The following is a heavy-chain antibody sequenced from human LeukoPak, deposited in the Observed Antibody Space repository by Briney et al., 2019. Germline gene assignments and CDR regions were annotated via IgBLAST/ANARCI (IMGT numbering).Heavy chain of an antibody. CDR3: AKDSFQWLLTLDY. J-gene: IGHJ4*02. V-gene: IGHV3-23*01. Sequence: AGSLRLSCAASGLTFSSYGMSGVRHAPGKGLEWVSAISGSGGSTYYADSVKGRFTISRDNSKNTLYLQMNSLRAEDTAVYYCAKDSFQWLLTLDYWGQGTLVTVSS. D-gene: IGHD6-19*01. CDR1: GLTFSSYG. CDR2: ISGSGGST.